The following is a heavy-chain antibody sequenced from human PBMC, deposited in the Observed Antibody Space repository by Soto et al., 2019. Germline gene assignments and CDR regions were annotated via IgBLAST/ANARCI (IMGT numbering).Heavy chain of an antibody. CDR1: VFTFTRYS. CDR3: ARESEDLTSNFDY. V-gene: IGHV3-21*06. CDR2: ISSTTNYI. J-gene: IGHJ4*02. Sequence: WGALRLSCSAYVFTFTRYSMNWFRQAPGKGLEWVSSISSTTNYIYYGDSMKGRFTISRDNAKNSLYLEMNSLRAEDTAVYYCARESEDLTSNFDYWGQGTLVTVSS.